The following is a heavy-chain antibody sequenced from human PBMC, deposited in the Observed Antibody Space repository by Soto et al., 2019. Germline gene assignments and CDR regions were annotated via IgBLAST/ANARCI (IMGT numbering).Heavy chain of an antibody. Sequence: GASVKVSWKAAGYAFTSYDINWVRQATGQGLEWMGWMNPNSGNTGYAQKFQGRVTMTRNTSISTAYMELSSLRSEDTAVYYCARAPGHSASDYWGQGTLVTVSS. CDR2: MNPNSGNT. CDR3: ARAPGHSASDY. J-gene: IGHJ4*02. CDR1: GYAFTSYD. D-gene: IGHD6-25*01. V-gene: IGHV1-8*01.